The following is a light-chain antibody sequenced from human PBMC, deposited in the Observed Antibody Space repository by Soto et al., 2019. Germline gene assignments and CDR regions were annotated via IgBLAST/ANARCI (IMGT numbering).Light chain of an antibody. Sequence: EVVLTQSPATLSLSPGERATLSCRASQSVSSNFFWCHQKQGQPPRRLIYYASIRATGLPARFSGSGSWTYFTPTISSREPAEFSVDYCRQRNHWPITFGQGTRLEIK. CDR2: YAS. CDR3: RQRNHWPIT. V-gene: IGKV3-11*01. J-gene: IGKJ5*01. CDR1: QSVSSN.